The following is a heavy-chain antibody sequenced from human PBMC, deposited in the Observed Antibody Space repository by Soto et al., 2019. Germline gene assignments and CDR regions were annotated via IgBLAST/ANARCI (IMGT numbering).Heavy chain of an antibody. Sequence: QVPLVQSGAEVKKPGSSVKVSCKTSGGTLNSYAISWVRQAPGQGLEWLGGIIPIFNTTNYAQKSQGRVTITADESTSTAYMEMRSLTSEDTAVYYCARGSTDGYYESGIYGTYAFDIWGQGTMVTVSS. CDR1: GGTLNSYA. V-gene: IGHV1-69*01. CDR2: IIPIFNTT. D-gene: IGHD3-10*01. CDR3: ARGSTDGYYESGIYGTYAFDI. J-gene: IGHJ3*02.